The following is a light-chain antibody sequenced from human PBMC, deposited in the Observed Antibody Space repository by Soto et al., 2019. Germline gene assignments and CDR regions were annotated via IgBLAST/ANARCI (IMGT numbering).Light chain of an antibody. CDR3: QHYGTSAL. CDR1: QSVSSSY. CDR2: DAS. V-gene: IGKV3-20*01. Sequence: EIVLTQSPGTLSLSPGERATLSCRASQSVSSSYLAWYQQKPGQAPRLLIYDASRATGIPDRFSGSGSETDXTLXXTRLEPEDFXVYYCQHYGTSALFGPGTKVDI. J-gene: IGKJ3*01.